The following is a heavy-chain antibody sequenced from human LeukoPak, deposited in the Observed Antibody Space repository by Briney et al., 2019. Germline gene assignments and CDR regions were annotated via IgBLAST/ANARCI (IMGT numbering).Heavy chain of an antibody. J-gene: IGHJ4*02. CDR2: ISGSGGST. V-gene: IGHV3-23*01. CDR1: GSTFSSYA. Sequence: GGSLRLSCAASGSTFSSYAMSWVRQAPGKGLEWVSAISGSGGSTYYADSVKGRFTISRDNSKNTLYLQMNSLRAEDTARYYCAKQKGYCSGGSCYYSDYWGQGTLVTVSS. CDR3: AKQKGYCSGGSCYYSDY. D-gene: IGHD2-15*01.